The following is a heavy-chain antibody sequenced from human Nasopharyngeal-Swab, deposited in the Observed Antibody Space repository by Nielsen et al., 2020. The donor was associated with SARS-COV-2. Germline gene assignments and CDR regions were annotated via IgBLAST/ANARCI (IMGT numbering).Heavy chain of an antibody. D-gene: IGHD2-21*01. V-gene: IGHV4-59*01. Sequence: GSLRLSCTVSGGCISNYYWSWIRQPPGKRLEWIGYIYNSGRTTDYNPSLKSRVTISLDTSKNQFSLKLSSVTAADTAVYYCARGGDGRLAHFDYWGQGNLVTVSS. CDR2: IYNSGRT. CDR3: ARGGDGRLAHFDY. CDR1: GGCISNYY. J-gene: IGHJ4*02.